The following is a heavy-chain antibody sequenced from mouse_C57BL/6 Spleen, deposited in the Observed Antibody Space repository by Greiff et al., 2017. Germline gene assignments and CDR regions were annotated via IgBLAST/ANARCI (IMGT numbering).Heavy chain of an antibody. CDR1: GYTFTDYY. Sequence: VQLQQSGPELVKPGASVKISCKASGYTFTDYYMNWVKQSHGKSLEWIGDINPNNGGTSYNQKFKGKATLTVDKSSSTAYMGLRSLTSEDSAVYYCAYYYGSSWYFDVWGTGTTVTVSS. V-gene: IGHV1-26*01. D-gene: IGHD1-1*01. J-gene: IGHJ1*03. CDR2: INPNNGGT. CDR3: AYYYGSSWYFDV.